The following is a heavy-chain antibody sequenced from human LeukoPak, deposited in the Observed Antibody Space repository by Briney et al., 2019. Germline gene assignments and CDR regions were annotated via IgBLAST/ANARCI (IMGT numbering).Heavy chain of an antibody. Sequence: KPSETLSLTCTVSGGSISSHYWSWIRQPPGKGLEWIGYIYYSGSTSYNPSLKSRVTISVDTSKKQFSLKLSSVTAADTAVYYCARAYVLVGLVDAFDIWGQGTMVTVSS. CDR1: GGSISSHY. CDR2: IYYSGST. CDR3: ARAYVLVGLVDAFDI. D-gene: IGHD3-10*02. J-gene: IGHJ3*02. V-gene: IGHV4-59*11.